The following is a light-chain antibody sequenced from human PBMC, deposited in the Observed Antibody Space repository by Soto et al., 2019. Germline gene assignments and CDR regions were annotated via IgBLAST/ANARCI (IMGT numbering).Light chain of an antibody. CDR2: EGT. CDR3: CSYAGSSTFV. Sequence: QSALTQPASVSGSPGQSITISCTGTSIDVGSYNLVSWYQQHPGKAPKLMIYEGTKRPSGVSNRFSGSKSGTTASLTISGLQAEDDADYYCCSYAGSSTFVFGGGTKLTVL. J-gene: IGLJ2*01. CDR1: SIDVGSYNL. V-gene: IGLV2-23*03.